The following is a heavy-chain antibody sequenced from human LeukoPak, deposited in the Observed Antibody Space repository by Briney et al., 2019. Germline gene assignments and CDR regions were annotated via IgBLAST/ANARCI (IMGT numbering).Heavy chain of an antibody. Sequence: GGSLRLSCAASGFTFSSYAMSWVRQAPGKGLEWVSALSGSGGSTYYADSGKGRFTISRDNSKNTLYLQMNSLRAEDTALYYCAKDSYGEGDYDYVWGSYRYRYFDYWGQGTLVTVSS. CDR2: LSGSGGST. J-gene: IGHJ4*02. V-gene: IGHV3-23*01. CDR3: AKDSYGEGDYDYVWGSYRYRYFDY. D-gene: IGHD3-16*02. CDR1: GFTFSSYA.